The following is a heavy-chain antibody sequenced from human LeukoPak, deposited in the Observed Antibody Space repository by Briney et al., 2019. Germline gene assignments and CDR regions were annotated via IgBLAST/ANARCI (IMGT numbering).Heavy chain of an antibody. V-gene: IGHV4-59*01. Sequence: ETLSLTCTVSGGSISSYYWSWIRQPPGKGLEWIGYIYYSGSTNYNPSLKSRVTISVDTSKNQFSLKLSSVTAADTAVYYCARVSVATTPYWYFDLWGRGTLVTVSS. CDR1: GGSISSYY. CDR2: IYYSGST. D-gene: IGHD5-12*01. CDR3: ARVSVATTPYWYFDL. J-gene: IGHJ2*01.